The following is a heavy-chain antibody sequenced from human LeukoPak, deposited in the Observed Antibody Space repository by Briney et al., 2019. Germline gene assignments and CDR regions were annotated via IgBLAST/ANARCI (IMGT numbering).Heavy chain of an antibody. Sequence: GGSLTLSCTVSGFTFSSYWMTWVRQVPGKGLQWVANINQDGREKYYMDSMKGRLNISRDNTENSVFLQLTSLRPEDTGIDFCAKGRDYGDFWGQGTLVAVSS. CDR1: GFTFSSYW. V-gene: IGHV3-7*01. CDR3: AKGRDYGDF. CDR2: INQDGREK. J-gene: IGHJ4*02.